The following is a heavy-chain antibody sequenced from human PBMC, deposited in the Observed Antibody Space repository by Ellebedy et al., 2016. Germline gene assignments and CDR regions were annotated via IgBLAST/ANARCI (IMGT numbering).Heavy chain of an antibody. CDR3: AREVLYSSRFDY. CDR1: GGSISSYY. J-gene: IGHJ4*02. Sequence: SETLSLTXRVSGGSISSYYWSWIRQPAGKGLEWIGRIYTSGSTNYNPSLKSRVTMSVDTSKNQFSLKLSSMTAADTAVYYCAREVLYSSRFDYWGQGTLVTVSS. CDR2: IYTSGST. V-gene: IGHV4-4*07. D-gene: IGHD6-13*01.